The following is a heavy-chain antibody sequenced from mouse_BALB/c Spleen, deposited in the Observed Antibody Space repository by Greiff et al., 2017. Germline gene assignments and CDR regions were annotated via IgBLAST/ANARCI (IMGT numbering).Heavy chain of an antibody. D-gene: IGHD2-1*01. CDR3: IYYGNYGFAY. CDR2: IYPGNSDT. J-gene: IGHJ3*01. Sequence: VQLQQSGTVLARPGASVKMSCEASGYTFTSYWMHWVKQRPGQGLEWIGAIYPGNSDTSYNQKFKGKAKLTAVTSTSTAYMELSSLTNEDSAVYYCIYYGNYGFAYWGQGTLVTVSA. V-gene: IGHV1-5*01. CDR1: GYTFTSYW.